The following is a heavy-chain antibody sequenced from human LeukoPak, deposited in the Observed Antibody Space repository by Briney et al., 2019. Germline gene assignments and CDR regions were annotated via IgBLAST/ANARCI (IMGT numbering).Heavy chain of an antibody. CDR3: ARGNPPMTTVTHNWFDP. V-gene: IGHV4-34*01. D-gene: IGHD4-11*01. CDR1: GGSFSGYY. CDR2: INHSGST. J-gene: IGHJ5*02. Sequence: SETLSLTCAVYGGSFSGYYWSWIRQPPGKGLEWIGEINHSGSTNYNPSLRSRVTISVDTSKNQFSLKLSSVTAADTAVYYCARGNPPMTTVTHNWFDPWRQGTLVTVSS.